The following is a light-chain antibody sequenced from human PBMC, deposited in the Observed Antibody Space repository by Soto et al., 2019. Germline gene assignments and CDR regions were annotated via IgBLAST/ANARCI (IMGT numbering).Light chain of an antibody. V-gene: IGLV1-44*01. J-gene: IGLJ1*01. CDR1: SSNIGSNT. CDR2: SNN. CDR3: ATWYDSLNGYV. Sequence: QSVLTQPPSASGTPGQRVTISCSGSSSNIGSNTVNWYQQLPGTAPKLLIYSNNQRPSGVPDRFSGSKSGTSASLAISCLQSEDEADYYCATWYDSLNGYVFGTGTKLTVL.